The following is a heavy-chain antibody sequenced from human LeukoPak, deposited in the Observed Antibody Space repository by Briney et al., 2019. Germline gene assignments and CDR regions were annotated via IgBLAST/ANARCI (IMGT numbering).Heavy chain of an antibody. D-gene: IGHD6-19*01. Sequence: PGGSLCPSCAASGFTFSDHYMSWIRQAPGKGLEWVSYISTSSTTTYYADSVKGRFTISRDNARNSLYLQMNSLRAEDTALYFCARNPVAGTYYFEYRGQGTPVTVSS. J-gene: IGHJ4*02. CDR1: GFTFSDHY. CDR3: ARNPVAGTYYFEY. V-gene: IGHV3-11*01. CDR2: ISTSSTTT.